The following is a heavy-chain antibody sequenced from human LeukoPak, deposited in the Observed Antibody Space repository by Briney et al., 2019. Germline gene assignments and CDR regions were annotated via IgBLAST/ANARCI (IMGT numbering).Heavy chain of an antibody. CDR2: IIPILGIA. V-gene: IGHV1-69*04. D-gene: IGHD3-10*01. CDR1: GGTFSSYA. J-gene: IGHJ6*02. CDR3: ASSMVRGVLHYYYGMDV. Sequence: GASVKVSCKASGGTFSSYAISWVRQAPGQGLEWMGRIIPILGIANYAQKFQGRVTITADKSTSTAYMELSSLRSEDTAVYYCASSMVRGVLHYYYGMDVWGQGTTVTVSS.